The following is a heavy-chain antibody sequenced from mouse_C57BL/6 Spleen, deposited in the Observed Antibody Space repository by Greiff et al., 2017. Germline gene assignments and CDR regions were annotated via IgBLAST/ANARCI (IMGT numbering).Heavy chain of an antibody. J-gene: IGHJ1*03. CDR1: GFSLTSYG. V-gene: IGHV2-5*01. CDR2: IWRGGST. CDR3: AKNFDYDDDNWYFDV. D-gene: IGHD2-4*01. Sequence: VKLQESGPGLVQPSQSLSITCTVSGFSLTSYGVHWVRQSPGKGLEWLGVIWRGGSTNYNAAFMSRLSITKDNSKSQVFFQINSLQADDTAIYYCAKNFDYDDDNWYFDVWGTGTTVTVSS.